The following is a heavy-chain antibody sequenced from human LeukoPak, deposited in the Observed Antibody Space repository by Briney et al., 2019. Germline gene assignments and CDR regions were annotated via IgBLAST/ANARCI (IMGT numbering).Heavy chain of an antibody. V-gene: IGHV3-48*04. Sequence: GGSLRLSCAASGFTFSSYSMNWVRQAPGKGLEWASYISSSSSTIYYADSVKGRFTISRDNAKNSLYLQMSSLRAEDTAVYYCARVSSSGWYRGDYWGQGTLVTVSP. D-gene: IGHD6-19*01. CDR1: GFTFSSYS. J-gene: IGHJ4*02. CDR2: ISSSSSTI. CDR3: ARVSSSGWYRGDY.